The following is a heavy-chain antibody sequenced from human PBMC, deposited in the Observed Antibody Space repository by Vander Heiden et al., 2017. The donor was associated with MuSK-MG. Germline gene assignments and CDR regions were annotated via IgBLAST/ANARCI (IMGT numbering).Heavy chain of an antibody. CDR2: IYTSGST. D-gene: IGHD3-22*01. Sequence: QVQLQQSGPRLVKPSQTLSLTCTVSGGSISSGSYYWSWIRQPAGKGLEWIGRIYTSGSTNYTPSLKSRVTMSVDTSKNQFSLKLSSVTAADTAVYFCARGDVTHYYDSSGYSLGAFDIWGQGTMVTVSS. CDR1: GGSISSGSYY. CDR3: ARGDVTHYYDSSGYSLGAFDI. V-gene: IGHV4-61*02. J-gene: IGHJ3*02.